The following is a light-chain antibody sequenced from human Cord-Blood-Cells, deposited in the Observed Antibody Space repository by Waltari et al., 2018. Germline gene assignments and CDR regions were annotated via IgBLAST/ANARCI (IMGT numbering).Light chain of an antibody. J-gene: IGLJ1*01. CDR2: EGS. CDR1: SSDVGSYNL. CDR3: CSYAGSSTFV. Sequence: QSALTQPASVSGSPGQSITISCTGTSSDVGSYNLVSWYQQHPGKAPKLMIYEGSKRPSGVSNRFSAAKSGNTASLPISGLQAEDEADYYCCSYAGSSTFVFGTGTKVTVL. V-gene: IGLV2-23*03.